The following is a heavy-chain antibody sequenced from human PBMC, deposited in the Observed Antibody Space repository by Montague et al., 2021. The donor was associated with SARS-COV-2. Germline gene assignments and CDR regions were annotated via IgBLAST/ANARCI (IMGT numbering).Heavy chain of an antibody. D-gene: IGHD3-10*01. V-gene: IGHV4-59*08. J-gene: IGHJ5*02. Sequence: SETLSLTCTVSGASISSYSWSWIRQPPGKGLEWIGYMYNSEKINYNPSLQSRVTISVDTSKGQLSLKLNSVTAADTAVYYCARSPLLWFGTALGNWFDPWGQGTLVTVSS. CDR3: ARSPLLWFGTALGNWFDP. CDR2: MYNSEKI. CDR1: GASISSYS.